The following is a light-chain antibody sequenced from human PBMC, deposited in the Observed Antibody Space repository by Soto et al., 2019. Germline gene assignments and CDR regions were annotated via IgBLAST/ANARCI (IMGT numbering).Light chain of an antibody. CDR3: QQYGSSGT. Sequence: EIVLTQSPGTLSLSPQERATRSCRARRSVSNNYLAWYQQNPGQAPRLLIYGASNRATGIPDRFSGSGSGTDFALSFSRLETEDFAVYYCQQYGSSGTFGQGAKVGIK. CDR1: RSVSNNY. J-gene: IGKJ1*01. CDR2: GAS. V-gene: IGKV3-20*01.